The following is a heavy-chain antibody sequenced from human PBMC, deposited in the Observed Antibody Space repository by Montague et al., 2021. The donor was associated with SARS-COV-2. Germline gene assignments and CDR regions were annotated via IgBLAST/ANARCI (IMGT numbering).Heavy chain of an antibody. V-gene: IGHV4-4*02. CDR1: GGSISSSNW. Sequence: SETLSLTCAVSGGSISSSNWWSWVRQPPGKGLEWIGEIYHSGSTNYNPSLKSRVTISVDKPKNQFSLKLSSVTAADTAVYYCATSSYDFWSGYTQGDNWFDPWGQGTLVTVSS. CDR2: IYHSGST. J-gene: IGHJ5*02. CDR3: ATSSYDFWSGYTQGDNWFDP. D-gene: IGHD3-3*01.